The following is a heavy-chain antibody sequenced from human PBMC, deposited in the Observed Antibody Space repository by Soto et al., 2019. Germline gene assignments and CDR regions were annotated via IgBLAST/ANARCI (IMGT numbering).Heavy chain of an antibody. J-gene: IGHJ4*02. CDR1: GFTFSSYA. D-gene: IGHD2-15*01. CDR2: ISYDGSNK. Sequence: QVQLVESGGGVVQPGRSLRLSCAASGFTFSSYAMHWVRQAPGKGLEWVAVISYDGSNKYYADSVKGRFTISRDNSKNTRYLQMNSLRAEDTAVYYCATLRVRYCSGGSCYSTRGDFDYWGQGTLVTVSS. V-gene: IGHV3-30-3*01. CDR3: ATLRVRYCSGGSCYSTRGDFDY.